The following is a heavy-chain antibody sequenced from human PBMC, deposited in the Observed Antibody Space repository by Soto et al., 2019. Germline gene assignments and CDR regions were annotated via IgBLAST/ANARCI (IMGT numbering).Heavy chain of an antibody. D-gene: IGHD1-26*01. Sequence: PSETLSLTCAVSGGSISSSNWWSWVRQPPGKGLEWIGEIYHSGSTNYNPSLKSRVTISVDKSKNQFSLKLSSVTAADTAVYYCARGRGSYTYYYGMDVWGQGTTVTVSS. J-gene: IGHJ6*02. CDR1: GGSISSSNW. CDR2: IYHSGST. CDR3: ARGRGSYTYYYGMDV. V-gene: IGHV4-4*02.